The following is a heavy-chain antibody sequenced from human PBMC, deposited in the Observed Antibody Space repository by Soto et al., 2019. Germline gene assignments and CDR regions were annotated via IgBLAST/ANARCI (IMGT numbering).Heavy chain of an antibody. CDR1: GFTFNTHW. Sequence: GGSLRLSCTATGFTFNTHWMHWVRQAPGKGLVWVSRIYFDGITTNYADSVKGRLTVSRDNAKNTVYLHVNTLRDEDTAVYYCARGGAMGVDYWGQGTLVTVSS. V-gene: IGHV3-74*01. CDR2: IYFDGITT. D-gene: IGHD1-26*01. CDR3: ARGGAMGVDY. J-gene: IGHJ4*02.